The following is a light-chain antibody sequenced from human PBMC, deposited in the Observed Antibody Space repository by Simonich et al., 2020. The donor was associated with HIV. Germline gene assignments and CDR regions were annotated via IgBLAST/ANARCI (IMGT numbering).Light chain of an antibody. CDR1: SSNIGAGYD. V-gene: IGLV1-40*01. CDR3: TTWDGSLSVWV. CDR2: GNS. Sequence: QSVLTQPPSVSGAPGQRVTISCTGSSSNIGAGYDVHWYQQLPGTAPKLLIYGNSNRPSGVPERFAGSKSGTSASLAITGLQTGDEAEYYCTTWDGSLSVWVFGGGTKLTVL. J-gene: IGLJ3*02.